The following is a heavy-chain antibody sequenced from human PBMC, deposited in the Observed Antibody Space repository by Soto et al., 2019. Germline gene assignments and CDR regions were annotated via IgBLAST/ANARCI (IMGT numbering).Heavy chain of an antibody. D-gene: IGHD6-19*01. CDR3: VSSSEGWDLED. CDR2: IWYDGSSQ. J-gene: IGHJ4*02. CDR1: GFIFSIYG. V-gene: IGHV3-33*01. Sequence: QVQVVESGGGVVQPGKSLRLSCAASGFIFSIYGMHWVRQAPGKGLEWVAMIWYDGSSQYYADSVQGRFTISRDNSKNTLYLQMNSLRAEDTAAYYCVSSSEGWDLEDWGQGTLVTVSS.